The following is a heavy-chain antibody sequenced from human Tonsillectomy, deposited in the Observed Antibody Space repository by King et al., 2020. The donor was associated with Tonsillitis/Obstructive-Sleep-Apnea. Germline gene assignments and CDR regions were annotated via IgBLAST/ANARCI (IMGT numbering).Heavy chain of an antibody. J-gene: IGHJ6*03. CDR2: ISASGGPT. D-gene: IGHD3-10*01. Sequence: QLVQSGGGLVQPGGSLRLSCAASGFTFSSYAMTWVRQAPGKGLEWVSSISASGGPTYYADSVKGRFTISRDNSKNTLYLQMNSLRAEDTAVYYCARADVGFGEPNYYYYMDVWGKGTTVTVSS. V-gene: IGHV3-23*04. CDR3: ARADVGFGEPNYYYYMDV. CDR1: GFTFSSYA.